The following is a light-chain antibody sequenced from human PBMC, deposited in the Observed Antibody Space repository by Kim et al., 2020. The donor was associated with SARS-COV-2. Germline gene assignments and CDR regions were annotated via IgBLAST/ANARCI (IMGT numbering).Light chain of an antibody. CDR3: HQYSSSPRT. CDR2: GAS. Sequence: EIVLTQSPGTLSLSPGERATLSCRASQSVSGYLAWYQQKAGQAPRLLIHGASSRATGIPDRFSGSGSGTDFTLTISRLEPEDFAVYYCHQYSSSPRTFGQGTKVDIK. V-gene: IGKV3-20*01. CDR1: QSVSGY. J-gene: IGKJ1*01.